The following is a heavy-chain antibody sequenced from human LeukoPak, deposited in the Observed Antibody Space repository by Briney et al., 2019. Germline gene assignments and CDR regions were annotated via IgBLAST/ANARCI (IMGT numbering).Heavy chain of an antibody. CDR2: ISGSGGST. CDR3: AKGGGIAVDGWERRDFDY. J-gene: IGHJ4*02. CDR1: GFTFSSYA. Sequence: GGSLRLSCAASGFTFSSYAMSWVRQAPGKGLEWVSAISGSGGSTYYADSVKGRFTISRDNSKNTLYLQMNSLRAEDTAVYYCAKGGGIAVDGWERRDFDYWGQGTLVTVSS. V-gene: IGHV3-23*01. D-gene: IGHD6-19*01.